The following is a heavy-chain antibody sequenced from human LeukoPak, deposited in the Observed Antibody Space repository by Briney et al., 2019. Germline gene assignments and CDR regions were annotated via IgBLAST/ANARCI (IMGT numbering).Heavy chain of an antibody. V-gene: IGHV3-23*01. J-gene: IGHJ4*02. D-gene: IGHD3-3*01. CDR3: AKSHTITIFGVVFDY. CDR1: GFTFSSYA. Sequence: GGSLRLSCAASGFTFSSYAMSWVRQAPGKGLEWVSAISGSGGSTYYADSVKGRFTISRDNSKNTLYLQVNSLRAEDTAVYYCAKSHTITIFGVVFDYWGQGTLVTVSS. CDR2: ISGSGGST.